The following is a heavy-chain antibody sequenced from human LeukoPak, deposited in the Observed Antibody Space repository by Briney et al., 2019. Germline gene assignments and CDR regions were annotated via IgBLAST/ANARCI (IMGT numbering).Heavy chain of an antibody. CDR1: GDSVSSNSAA. J-gene: IGHJ4*02. V-gene: IGHV6-1*01. CDR3: ARDLGIVGATSYYFDY. D-gene: IGHD1-26*01. CDR2: TYYRSKWYN. Sequence: SQTLSLTCAISGDSVSSNSAAWNWIRQSPSRGLEWLGRTYYRSKWYNDYAVSVKSRITINPDTSKNQFSLQLNSVTPEDTAVYYCARDLGIVGATSYYFDYWGQGTLVTVSS.